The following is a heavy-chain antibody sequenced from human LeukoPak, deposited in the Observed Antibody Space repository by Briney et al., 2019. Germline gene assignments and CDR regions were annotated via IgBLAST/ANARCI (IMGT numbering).Heavy chain of an antibody. CDR1: GFTFSSHW. D-gene: IGHD4-23*01. CDR2: IKSDGSFT. J-gene: IGHJ4*02. CDR3: ARSPYYAGAFVDY. V-gene: IGHV3-74*01. Sequence: GGSLRLSCVASGFTFSSHWMHWVRQAPGKGLVWVSHIKSDGSFTNYADSVKGRFTISRDNAKNSLYLQMNSLRAEDTAVYYCARSPYYAGAFVDYWGQGTLVTVSS.